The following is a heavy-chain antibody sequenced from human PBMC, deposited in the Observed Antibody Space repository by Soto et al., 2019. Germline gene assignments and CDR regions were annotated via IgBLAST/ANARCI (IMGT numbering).Heavy chain of an antibody. CDR3: ARNYDFWSGWELNAFDI. CDR2: IYYSGST. V-gene: IGHV4-31*03. D-gene: IGHD3-3*01. J-gene: IGHJ3*02. Sequence: SETLSLTCTVSGGSISSGGYYWSWIRQHPGKGLEWIGYIYYSGSTYYNPSLKSRVTISVDTSKNQFSLKLSSVTAADTAVYYCARNYDFWSGWELNAFDIWGQGTMVTVSS. CDR1: GGSISSGGYY.